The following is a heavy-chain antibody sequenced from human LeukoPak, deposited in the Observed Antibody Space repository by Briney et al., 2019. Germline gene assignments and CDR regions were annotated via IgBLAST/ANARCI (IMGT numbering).Heavy chain of an antibody. J-gene: IGHJ5*02. CDR1: GFTFNFYS. Sequence: KSGGSLKLSCAASGFTFNFYSMHWVRQAPGKGLEWVSCISSSGNYIYYADSVRGRFIISRDNDENSLHLQMNILRVEDTAVYYCVRDQEPEVPTSDNSPSAWGQGTLVTVSS. V-gene: IGHV3-21*01. CDR2: ISSSGNYI. D-gene: IGHD1-1*01. CDR3: VRDQEPEVPTSDNSPSA.